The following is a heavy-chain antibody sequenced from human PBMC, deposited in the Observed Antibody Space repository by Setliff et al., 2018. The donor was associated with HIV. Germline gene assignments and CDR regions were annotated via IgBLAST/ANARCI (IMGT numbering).Heavy chain of an antibody. CDR3: ATVPIVVVPAAMNFDY. D-gene: IGHD2-2*01. CDR2: ISSSSSTI. V-gene: IGHV3-48*01. Sequence: GESLRLSCAASGFTFSSYSMNWVRQAPGKGLEWVSYISSSSSTIYYADSVKGRFTISRDNAKNSLYLQMNSLRAEDTAVYYCATVPIVVVPAAMNFDYWGQGTLVTVSS. J-gene: IGHJ4*02. CDR1: GFTFSSYS.